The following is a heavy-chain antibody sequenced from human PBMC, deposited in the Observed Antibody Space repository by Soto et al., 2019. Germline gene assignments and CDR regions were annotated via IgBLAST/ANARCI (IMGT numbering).Heavy chain of an antibody. J-gene: IGHJ5*02. D-gene: IGHD6-25*01. CDR1: GFTVSSNY. Sequence: GGSLGLSCAASGFTVSSNYMSWVRQAPGKGLEWVSVIYSGGSTYYADSVKGRFTISRDNSKNTLYLQMNSLRAEDTAVYYCARVGAAYNWFDPWGQGTLVTVSS. CDR3: ARVGAAYNWFDP. V-gene: IGHV3-66*01. CDR2: IYSGGST.